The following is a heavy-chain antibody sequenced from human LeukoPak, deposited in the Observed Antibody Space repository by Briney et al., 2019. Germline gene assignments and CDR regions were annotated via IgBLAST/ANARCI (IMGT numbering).Heavy chain of an antibody. CDR2: IKKQGSEK. J-gene: IGHJ5*02. CDR3: ASVPGPVDENWFDP. Sequence: PGGSLRLSCEASGFSISSYWMTWVRQAPGKGLEWVANIKKQGSEKYYVDSVKGRFTIARDNAKNSLYLQMNSLRAEDTAVYYCASVPGPVDENWFDPWGQGTLVTVSS. CDR1: GFSISSYW. V-gene: IGHV3-7*01. D-gene: IGHD1-1*01.